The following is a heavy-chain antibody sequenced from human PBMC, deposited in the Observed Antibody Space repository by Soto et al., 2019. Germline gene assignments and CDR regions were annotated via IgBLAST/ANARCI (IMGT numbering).Heavy chain of an antibody. Sequence: PGGSLRLSCAASGFTFSSYSMNWVRQAPGKGLEWVSSISSSSSYIYYADSVKGRFTISRDNAKNSLYLQMNSLRAEDTAVYYCARVVAAPRGNWFDPWGQGTLVTVSS. V-gene: IGHV3-21*01. CDR2: ISSSSSYI. J-gene: IGHJ5*02. CDR3: ARVVAAPRGNWFDP. D-gene: IGHD6-13*01. CDR1: GFTFSSYS.